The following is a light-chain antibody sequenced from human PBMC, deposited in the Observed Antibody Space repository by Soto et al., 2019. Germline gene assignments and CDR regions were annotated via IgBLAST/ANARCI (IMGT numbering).Light chain of an antibody. J-gene: IGKJ2*01. CDR2: GAS. Sequence: DIQMTQSPSSLSASVGDRVTITCRASQSITTYLNWYQQKPEKAPELLIYGASSLQSGVPSRFSGSGSGADFTLTISSLQPEDFAIYYCQHSYSNPYTFGQGTKLETK. CDR1: QSITTY. CDR3: QHSYSNPYT. V-gene: IGKV1-39*01.